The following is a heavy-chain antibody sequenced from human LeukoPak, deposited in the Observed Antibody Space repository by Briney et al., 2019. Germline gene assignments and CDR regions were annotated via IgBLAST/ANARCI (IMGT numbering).Heavy chain of an antibody. Sequence: ASVKVSCKASGGSFSSYGISWVRQAPGQGLEWMGGIIPMLGRSNYAQKFQGRVTISTDESTSTAYMEMSSLRSEDTAVYYCAREDHTANNWFDPWGQGTLVTISS. V-gene: IGHV1-69*05. CDR1: GGSFSSYG. CDR2: IIPMLGRS. J-gene: IGHJ5*02. D-gene: IGHD5-18*01. CDR3: AREDHTANNWFDP.